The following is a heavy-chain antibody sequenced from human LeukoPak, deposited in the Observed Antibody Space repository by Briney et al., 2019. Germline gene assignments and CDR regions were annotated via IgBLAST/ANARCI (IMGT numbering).Heavy chain of an antibody. J-gene: IGHJ3*02. D-gene: IGHD2-15*01. Sequence: GESLKISCKGSGYSSTSYWIGWVRQMPGKGLEWMGIIYPGDSDTRYSPSFQGQVTISADKSISTAYLQWSSLKASDTAMYYCARGKVVVAATSAFDIWGQGTMVTVSS. CDR1: GYSSTSYW. CDR3: ARGKVVVAATSAFDI. V-gene: IGHV5-51*01. CDR2: IYPGDSDT.